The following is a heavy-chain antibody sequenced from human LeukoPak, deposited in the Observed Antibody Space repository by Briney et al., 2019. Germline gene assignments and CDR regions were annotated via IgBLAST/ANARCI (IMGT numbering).Heavy chain of an antibody. D-gene: IGHD6-13*01. Sequence: SETLSLTCTVSGGSISSYYWSWIRQPPGKGLEWIGNIYYSGGTNYNPSLKSRVTISVDTSKNQFSLKLSSVTAADTAVYYCARADRSGWYDRFDYWGQGTLVTVSS. J-gene: IGHJ4*02. V-gene: IGHV4-59*01. CDR1: GGSISSYY. CDR3: ARADRSGWYDRFDY. CDR2: IYYSGGT.